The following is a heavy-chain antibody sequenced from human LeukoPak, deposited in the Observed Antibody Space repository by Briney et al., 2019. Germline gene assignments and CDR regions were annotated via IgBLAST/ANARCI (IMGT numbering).Heavy chain of an antibody. J-gene: IGHJ5*02. CDR1: GGSFSGYY. V-gene: IGHV4-34*01. D-gene: IGHD3-3*01. CDR2: INHSGST. CDR3: ASFYHDFWSGYGPNWFDP. Sequence: PSETLSLTCAVYGGSFSGYYWSWIRQPPGKGLEWIGEINHSGSTNYNPSLKSRVTISVDTSKNQFSLKLSSVTAADTAVYYCASFYHDFWSGYGPNWFDPWGQGTLVTVSS.